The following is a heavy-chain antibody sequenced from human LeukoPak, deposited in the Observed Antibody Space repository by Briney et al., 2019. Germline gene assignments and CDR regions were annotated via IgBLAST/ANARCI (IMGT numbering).Heavy chain of an antibody. CDR2: INHSGST. J-gene: IGHJ6*03. CDR3: ARGRGYCSSTSCYPYYYYYMDV. CDR1: GGSISSGSYY. D-gene: IGHD2-2*01. V-gene: IGHV4-39*07. Sequence: SETLSLTCTVSGGSISSGSYYWSWIRQPPGKGLEWIGEINHSGSTNYNPSLKSRVTISVDTSKNQFSLKLSSVTAADTAVYYCARGRGYCSSTSCYPYYYYYMDVWGKGTTVTVSS.